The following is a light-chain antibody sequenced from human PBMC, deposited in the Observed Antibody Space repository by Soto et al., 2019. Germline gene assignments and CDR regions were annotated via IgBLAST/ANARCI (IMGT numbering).Light chain of an antibody. V-gene: IGKV3-15*01. CDR1: QSVGRN. CDR3: QQYNNCPYT. J-gene: IGKJ2*01. Sequence: EIVMTQSPVALSVSPGESAALSCRASQSVGRNFAWYQQRPGQAPRVLIYGTSTRATGVPARFSGSGSGTDFTLTISSLQSEDFAVYYCQQYNNCPYTFGQGTRLEIK. CDR2: GTS.